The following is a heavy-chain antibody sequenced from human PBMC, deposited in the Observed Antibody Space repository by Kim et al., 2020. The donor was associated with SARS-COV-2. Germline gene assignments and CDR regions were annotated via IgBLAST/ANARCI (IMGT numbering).Heavy chain of an antibody. D-gene: IGHD6-19*01. CDR2: IKADGSQK. J-gene: IGHJ3*02. V-gene: IGHV3-7*01. CDR1: GFTLRDYW. Sequence: GGSLRLSCAASGFTLRDYWMTWVRQAPGKGLEWEANIKADGSQKNYVDSVKGRFTISRDNAKNSLFLQMNSLRAEDTAVYFCARDSTKGDASAWYDALDIWGQGTKVTVSS. CDR3: ARDSTKGDASAWYDALDI.